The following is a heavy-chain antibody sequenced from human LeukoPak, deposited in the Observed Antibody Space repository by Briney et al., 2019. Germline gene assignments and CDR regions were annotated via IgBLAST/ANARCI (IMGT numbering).Heavy chain of an antibody. CDR2: ISYDGSNK. Sequence: GVSLRLSCAPSGFTFSSYGMHGVRQAPDKGLEGVAVISYDGSNKYYADSVKGRFTISRDNSKNTLYQQMNSLRAEDTAVYYCAKDGEQWLVGGAFDYWGQGTLVTVSS. V-gene: IGHV3-30*18. J-gene: IGHJ4*02. CDR3: AKDGEQWLVGGAFDY. D-gene: IGHD6-19*01. CDR1: GFTFSSYG.